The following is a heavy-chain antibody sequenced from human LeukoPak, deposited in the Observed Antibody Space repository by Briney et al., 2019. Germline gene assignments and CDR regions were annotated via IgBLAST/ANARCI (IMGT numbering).Heavy chain of an antibody. CDR3: ARDTSFNYGTHYGMDV. Sequence: SETLSLTCTASGGSIRADGSYWAWIRQPPGKGLEWIGSIYIDGITHYNSSLQSRVTLSIDTSKNHFSLRLTSVTAADTAVYYCARDTSFNYGTHYGMDVWGQGTTVTVSS. D-gene: IGHD3-10*01. CDR1: GGSIRADGSY. V-gene: IGHV4-39*02. CDR2: IYIDGIT. J-gene: IGHJ6*02.